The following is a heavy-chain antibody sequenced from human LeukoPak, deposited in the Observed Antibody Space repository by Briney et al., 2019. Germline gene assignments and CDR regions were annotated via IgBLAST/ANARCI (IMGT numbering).Heavy chain of an antibody. CDR3: ARARYYDSSGYYSSDAFDI. Sequence: SQTLSLTCTVSGGSISSGSYYWSWIRQPAGKGLEWIGRIYTSGSTNYNPSLKSRVTISVDTSKNQFSLKLSSVTAADTAVYYCARARYYDSSGYYSSDAFDIWGQGTMVTVSS. CDR2: IYTSGST. CDR1: GGSISSGSYY. V-gene: IGHV4-61*02. D-gene: IGHD3-22*01. J-gene: IGHJ3*02.